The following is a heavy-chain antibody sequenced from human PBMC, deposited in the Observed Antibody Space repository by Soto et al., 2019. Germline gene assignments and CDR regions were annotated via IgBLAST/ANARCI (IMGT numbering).Heavy chain of an antibody. D-gene: IGHD2-2*01. CDR2: IYSGGDT. CDR1: GFTVSSNY. V-gene: IGHV3-66*01. Sequence: GGSLRLSCAASGFTVSSNYMSWVRQAPGKGLEWVSVIYSGGDTYYADSVKGRFTISGDNSKNTLFLQMNSLRAEDTAVYYCAGDSFPPYCTSTSCPHWFDPWGQGTLVTVSS. CDR3: AGDSFPPYCTSTSCPHWFDP. J-gene: IGHJ5*02.